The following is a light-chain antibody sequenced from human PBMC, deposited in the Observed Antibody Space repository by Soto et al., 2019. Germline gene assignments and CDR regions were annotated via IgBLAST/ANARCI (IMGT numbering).Light chain of an antibody. CDR2: GAS. V-gene: IGKV3-15*01. J-gene: IGKJ2*01. Sequence: EIVMTQSPATLSVSPGERATLSCRASQSVSSKLVWYQQKPGQAPRLLIYGASTRATGIPARFSGSGSGREFTLTISSLQSEDFAVYYCQQYNNWPYTFGQGTKLEIK. CDR3: QQYNNWPYT. CDR1: QSVSSK.